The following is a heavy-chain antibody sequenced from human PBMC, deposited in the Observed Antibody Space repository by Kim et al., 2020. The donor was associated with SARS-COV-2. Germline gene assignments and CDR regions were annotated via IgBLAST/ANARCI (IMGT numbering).Heavy chain of an antibody. J-gene: IGHJ4*02. D-gene: IGHD6-6*01. V-gene: IGHV4-59*01. CDR3: ARDGSSSGGYFDY. Sequence: YNPSLKSRVTISLDMSKNQFSLRLNSVSAADTAVYYCARDGSSSGGYFDYWGQGTLVTVSS.